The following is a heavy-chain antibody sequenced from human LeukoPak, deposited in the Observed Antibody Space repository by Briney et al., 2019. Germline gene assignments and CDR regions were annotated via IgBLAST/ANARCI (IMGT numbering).Heavy chain of an antibody. CDR1: GFTFRDYW. J-gene: IGHJ4*02. V-gene: IGHV3-7*02. CDR3: ARLIPWELNVGHFDY. CDR2: IKQDGSEK. D-gene: IGHD1-26*01. Sequence: GGSLRLSCAASGFTFRDYWMNRVRQAPGKGLEWVASIKQDGSEKYYVDSVKGRFTISRDNAKNSLYLQMNSLRAEDTAVYYCARLIPWELNVGHFDYWGQGTLVTVSS.